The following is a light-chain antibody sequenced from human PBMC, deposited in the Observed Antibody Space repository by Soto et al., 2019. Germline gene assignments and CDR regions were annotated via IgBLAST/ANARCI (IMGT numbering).Light chain of an antibody. CDR1: QSVGSW. Sequence: DIQMTQSPSTLSASVGDRVTISCRASQSVGSWLAWYQQKPGKAPKFLIYDASTLESGVPSRFSGSGSGTEFTLTISSLQPDDFATYYCQQYDNYPLTFGGGTKVE. J-gene: IGKJ4*01. V-gene: IGKV1-5*01. CDR3: QQYDNYPLT. CDR2: DAS.